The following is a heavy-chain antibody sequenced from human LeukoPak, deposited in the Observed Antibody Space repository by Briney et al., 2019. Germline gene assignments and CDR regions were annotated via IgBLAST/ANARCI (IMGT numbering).Heavy chain of an antibody. CDR1: GGSISGGGYS. CDR3: ARVVDAFDI. CDR2: IYHSGST. V-gene: IGHV4-30-2*01. Sequence: SKTLSLTCAVSGGSISGGGYSWSWIRQPPGKGLEWIGYIYHSGSTYYNPSLKSRVTISVDRSKNQFSLKLSSVTAADTAVYYCARVVDAFDIWGQGTMVTVSS. J-gene: IGHJ3*02.